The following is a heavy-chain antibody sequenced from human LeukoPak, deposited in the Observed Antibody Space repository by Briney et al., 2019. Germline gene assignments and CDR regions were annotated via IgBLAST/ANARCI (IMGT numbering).Heavy chain of an antibody. J-gene: IGHJ6*02. CDR2: IWYDGSKK. CDR3: ARDISLSSLDV. CDR1: GFTFSDYY. Sequence: PGGSLRLSCVASGFTFSDYYMSWIRQAPGKGLEWVAIIWYDGSKKYYGDSVKGRFIISRDNSKNTLYLQMNSLRAEDTAVYYCARDISLSSLDVWGQGTTVTVPS. V-gene: IGHV3-33*08.